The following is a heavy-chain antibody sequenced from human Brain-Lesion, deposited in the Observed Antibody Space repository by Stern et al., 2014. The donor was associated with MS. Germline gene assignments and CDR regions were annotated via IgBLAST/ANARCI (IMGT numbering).Heavy chain of an antibody. V-gene: IGHV3-30*18. D-gene: IGHD2/OR15-2a*01. J-gene: IGHJ5*02. CDR2: VSYDGSNK. CDR1: GFTFGSFA. Sequence: QVQLVESGGGVVQPGRPLRLSCVASGFTFGSFAMHWVRQAPGKGLEWVAGVSYDGSNKYYADSVKGRFTIARDNSQNTLYMQMSSLRPEDTAVYYCAKDRQYLTYFFDHWGQGSLVTVSS. CDR3: AKDRQYLTYFFDH.